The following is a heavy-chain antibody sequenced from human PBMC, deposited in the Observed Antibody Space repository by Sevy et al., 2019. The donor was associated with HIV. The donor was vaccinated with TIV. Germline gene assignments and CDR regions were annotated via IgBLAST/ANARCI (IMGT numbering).Heavy chain of an antibody. V-gene: IGHV1-2*02. CDR1: GYTFTGYY. Sequence: ASVKVSCKASGYTFTGYYMHWVRQAPGQGLEWLGWINPSSGGTNYAQKFQGRVTMTRDTSISTAYMELGRLRSDETAVYYCAREAPNILTAFSWGQGTLVTVSS. CDR3: AREAPNILTAFS. D-gene: IGHD3-9*01. J-gene: IGHJ5*02. CDR2: INPSSGGT.